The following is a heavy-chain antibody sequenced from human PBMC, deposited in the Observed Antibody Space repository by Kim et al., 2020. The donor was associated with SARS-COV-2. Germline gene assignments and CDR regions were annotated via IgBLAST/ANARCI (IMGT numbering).Heavy chain of an antibody. CDR3: AREWPQMVRGVISINWFDP. Sequence: ASVKVSCKASGYTFTSYYMHWVRQAPGQGLEWMGIINPSGGSTSYAQKFQGRVTMTRDTSTSTVYMELSSLRSEDTAVYYCAREWPQMVRGVISINWFDPWGQGTLVTVSS. D-gene: IGHD3-10*01. CDR1: GYTFTSYY. V-gene: IGHV1-46*01. CDR2: INPSGGST. J-gene: IGHJ5*02.